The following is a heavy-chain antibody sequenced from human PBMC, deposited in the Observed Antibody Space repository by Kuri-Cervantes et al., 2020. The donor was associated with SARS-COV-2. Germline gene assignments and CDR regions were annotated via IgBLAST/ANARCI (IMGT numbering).Heavy chain of an antibody. V-gene: IGHV1-46*01. CDR2: INPSGGST. Sequence: ASVKVSCKASGYTFTSYYMHWVRQAPGQGLEWMGIINPSGGSTSYAQKFQGRVTVTRDTSTSTVYMELSSLRSEDSAVYYCARTRIAAAGTDAFDIWGQGTMVTVSS. CDR3: ARTRIAAAGTDAFDI. CDR1: GYTFTSYY. J-gene: IGHJ3*02. D-gene: IGHD6-13*01.